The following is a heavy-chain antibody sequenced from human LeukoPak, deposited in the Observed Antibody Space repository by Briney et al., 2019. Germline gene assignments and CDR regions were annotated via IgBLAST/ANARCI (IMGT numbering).Heavy chain of an antibody. D-gene: IGHD4-23*01. CDR3: ATHWTDYGGNEGPYAFDI. CDR2: IYYSGST. CDR1: GGSISSYY. J-gene: IGHJ3*02. Sequence: SETLSLTCTVSGGSISSYYWSWIRQPPGKGLEWIGYIYYSGSTNYNPSLKSRVTISVDTSKNQFSLKLSSVTAADTAVYYCATHWTDYGGNEGPYAFDIWGQGTMVTVSS. V-gene: IGHV4-59*08.